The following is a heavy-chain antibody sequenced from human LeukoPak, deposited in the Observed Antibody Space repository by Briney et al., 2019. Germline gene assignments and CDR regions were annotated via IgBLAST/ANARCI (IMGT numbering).Heavy chain of an antibody. J-gene: IGHJ4*02. CDR1: GGSISSGGYS. D-gene: IGHD2-21*01. CDR2: IYHSGST. CDR3: ARIARGAYFDY. V-gene: IGHV4-30-2*01. Sequence: SETLSLTCAVSGGSISSGGYSWGWIRQPPGKGLEWIGYIYHSGSTYYNPSLKSRVTISVDRSKNQFSLKLSSVTAADTAVYYCARIARGAYFDYWGQGTLVTVSS.